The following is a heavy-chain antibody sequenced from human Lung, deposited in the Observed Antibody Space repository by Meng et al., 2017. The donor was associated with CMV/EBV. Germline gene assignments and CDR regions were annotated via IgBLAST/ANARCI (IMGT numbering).Heavy chain of an antibody. D-gene: IGHD6-13*01. CDR2: ISSSSPI. CDR1: GFTFSGYE. V-gene: IGHV3-48*03. Sequence: GESXKISXVASGFTFSGYEMNWVRQAPGKGLEWVSYISSSSPIYYVDSVKGRFTVSRDNAKNSLYLQMNSLRAEDTAVYYCARVSRRGTAASYAMDVWGQGTXVTVSS. J-gene: IGHJ6*02. CDR3: ARVSRRGTAASYAMDV.